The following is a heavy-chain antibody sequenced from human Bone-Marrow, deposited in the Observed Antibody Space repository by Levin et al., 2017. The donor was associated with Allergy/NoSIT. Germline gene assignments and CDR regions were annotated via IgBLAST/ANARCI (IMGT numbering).Heavy chain of an antibody. V-gene: IGHV2-5*01. CDR3: ADRKNTGLGEFDY. Sequence: SGPTLVKPTQTLTLTCTFSGFSLSTSAVGVGWFRQPPGKALEWLALIYWSDDKLYTSSLKSRLTITKDTSKTQVVLTMTNMDPVDTPTYDWADRKNTGLGEFDYWGQGTLVTVSS. D-gene: IGHD1-14*01. CDR1: GFSLSTSAVG. CDR2: IYWSDDK. J-gene: IGHJ4*02.